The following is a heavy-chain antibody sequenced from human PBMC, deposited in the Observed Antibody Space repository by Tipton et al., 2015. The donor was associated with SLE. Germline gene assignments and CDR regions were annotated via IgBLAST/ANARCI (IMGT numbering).Heavy chain of an antibody. Sequence: QLVQSGAEVKKPGASLKISCKGSGYSFTSYWIGWVRQMPGKGLEWMGIIYPGDSDTRYSPSFQGQVTISADKSISTAYLQWSSLKASDTAMYYWATLLQYGFRELYFDVWGRGNLVTVSS. CDR1: GYSFTSYW. V-gene: IGHV5-51*03. CDR3: ATLLQYGFRELYFDV. CDR2: IYPGDSDT. J-gene: IGHJ2*01. D-gene: IGHD3-10*01.